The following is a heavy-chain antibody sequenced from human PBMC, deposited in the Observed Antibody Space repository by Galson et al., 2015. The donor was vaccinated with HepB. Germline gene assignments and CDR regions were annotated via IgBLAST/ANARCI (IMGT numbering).Heavy chain of an antibody. D-gene: IGHD2-21*02. CDR2: INEDGSER. CDR3: GRSRTALFY. V-gene: IGHV3-7*03. J-gene: IGHJ4*02. CDR1: GFTFSSYW. Sequence: SLRLSCAVSGFTFSSYWMSWVRQTPGKGLEWVAHINEDGSERYYVDSVKGRFTISRDNAKNSLFLQINSLRAEGTAVYYCGRSRTALFYWGQGALVTVAS.